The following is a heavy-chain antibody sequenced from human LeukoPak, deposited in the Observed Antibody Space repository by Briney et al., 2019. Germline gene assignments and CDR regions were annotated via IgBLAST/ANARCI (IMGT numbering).Heavy chain of an antibody. CDR2: ISYDGSNK. CDR1: GFTFSSHA. D-gene: IGHD3-22*01. Sequence: GRSLRLSCAASGFTFSSHAMHWVRQAPGKGLEWVAVISYDGSNKYYADSVKGRFTISRDNSKNTLYLQMNSLRAEDTAVYYCARDQGYDSSGYALDYWGQGTLVTVSS. J-gene: IGHJ4*02. V-gene: IGHV3-30-3*01. CDR3: ARDQGYDSSGYALDY.